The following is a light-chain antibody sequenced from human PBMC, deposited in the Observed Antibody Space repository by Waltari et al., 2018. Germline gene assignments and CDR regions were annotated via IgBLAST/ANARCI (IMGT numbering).Light chain of an antibody. Sequence: SYVLTHPPSVSVAPGQTATITCGGSDIGDKRVHWYQHKTGQAPLLVVYDDTDRPSGIPGRISGSNSGYTATLSITRVEAGDEADYYCQVWDSDGDYVVFGGGTKLIVL. J-gene: IGLJ2*01. CDR2: DDT. CDR1: DIGDKR. CDR3: QVWDSDGDYVV. V-gene: IGLV3-21*02.